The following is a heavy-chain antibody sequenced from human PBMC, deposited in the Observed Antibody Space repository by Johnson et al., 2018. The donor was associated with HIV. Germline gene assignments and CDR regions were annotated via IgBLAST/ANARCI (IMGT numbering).Heavy chain of an antibody. Sequence: QVQLVESGGGVVQPGGSLRLSCAASGFTFSSYGMHWVRQAPGKGLEWVAFIRYDGSNKYYADSVKGRFTISRDNSKNTLHLQMNSLRAEDTAVYYCAKPYYGSGDDALDIWGQGTLVTVSS. CDR3: AKPYYGSGDDALDI. D-gene: IGHD3-10*01. J-gene: IGHJ3*02. V-gene: IGHV3-30*02. CDR1: GFTFSSYG. CDR2: IRYDGSNK.